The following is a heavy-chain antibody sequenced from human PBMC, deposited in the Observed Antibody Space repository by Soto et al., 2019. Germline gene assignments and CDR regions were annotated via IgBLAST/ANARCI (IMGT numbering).Heavy chain of an antibody. CDR3: ARARSYDFWSGYYIGWFDP. J-gene: IGHJ5*02. CDR2: IYYSGST. Sequence: SLTCTVSGGSISSGGYYWSWIRQHPGKGLEWIGYIYYSGSTYYNPSLKSRVTISVDTSKNQFSLKLSSVTAADTAVYYCARARSYDFWSGYYIGWFDPWGQGTLVTVSS. CDR1: GGSISSGGYY. V-gene: IGHV4-31*03. D-gene: IGHD3-3*01.